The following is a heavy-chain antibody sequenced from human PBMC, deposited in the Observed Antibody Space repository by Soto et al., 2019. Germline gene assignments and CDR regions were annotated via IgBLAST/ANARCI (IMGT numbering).Heavy chain of an antibody. CDR1: GFTFDDYA. Sequence: EVQLVESGGGLVQPGRSLRLSCAASGFTFDDYAMHWVRQAPGKGLEWVSGISWNSGSIGYADSVKGRFTISRDNAKNSLYLQMNSLRAEDTALYYCEKDMRPSLWYDSSGYYYGAFDIWGQGTMVTVSS. J-gene: IGHJ3*02. V-gene: IGHV3-9*01. CDR3: EKDMRPSLWYDSSGYYYGAFDI. D-gene: IGHD3-22*01. CDR2: ISWNSGSI.